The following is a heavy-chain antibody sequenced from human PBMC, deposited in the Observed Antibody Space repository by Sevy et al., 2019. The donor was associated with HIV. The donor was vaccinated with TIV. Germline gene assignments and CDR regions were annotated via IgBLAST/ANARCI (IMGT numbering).Heavy chain of an antibody. V-gene: IGHV4-39*02. D-gene: IGHD4-17*01. CDR1: GGSIVSSSHY. CDR3: AREAGDYDYDYGMDV. CDR2: IYYSGDT. J-gene: IGHJ6*02. Sequence: SETLSLTCSVSGGSIVSSSHYWGWIRQPPGKGLEWLGRIYYSGDTYYNPSLNGRLTISIDTSKNQFSLNLRSVTAADTAIYYCAREAGDYDYDYGMDVWGQGTTVTVSS.